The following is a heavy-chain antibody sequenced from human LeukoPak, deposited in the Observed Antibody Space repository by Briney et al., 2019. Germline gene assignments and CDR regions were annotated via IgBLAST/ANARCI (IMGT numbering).Heavy chain of an antibody. D-gene: IGHD3-22*01. CDR2: ISSSNHAI. Sequence: GGSLRHSCAASGCIFSSYSMSWVRQAPGKGLEWLSYISSSNHAIYYADSVKGRFTISRDNAKNSLFLQMNSLRDEDTAVYYCARGYYSLGYCDYWGQGALVTVSS. CDR3: ARGYYSLGYCDY. V-gene: IGHV3-48*02. J-gene: IGHJ4*02. CDR1: GCIFSSYS.